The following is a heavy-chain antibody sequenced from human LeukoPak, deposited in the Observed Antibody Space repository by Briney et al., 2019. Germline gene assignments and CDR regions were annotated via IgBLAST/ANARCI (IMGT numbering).Heavy chain of an antibody. J-gene: IGHJ6*03. CDR3: ARDYGSGRRYYYMDV. CDR2: IYNSGGT. V-gene: IGHV4-59*12. D-gene: IGHD3-10*01. CDR1: GGSITSSFY. Sequence: ASETLSLTCTVSGGSITSSFYWSWIRQSPGKGLEWIGYIYNSGGTKYNPSLKSRLTISVDTSKNQFSLNLSSVTAADTAVYYCARDYGSGRRYYYMDVWGKGTTVTVSS.